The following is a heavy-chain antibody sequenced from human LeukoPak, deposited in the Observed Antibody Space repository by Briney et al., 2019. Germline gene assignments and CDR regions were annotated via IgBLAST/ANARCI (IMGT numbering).Heavy chain of an antibody. V-gene: IGHV1-58*02. D-gene: IGHD3-22*01. CDR1: RFTFTSSA. CDR2: IVDGSGNT. Sequence: SVKVSSKASRFTFTSSAMQWVRQARGQRLEWIGWIVDGSGNTNYAQKFQDRVTITRDMSTSTAYMELSSLRSEDTAVYYCAAGLGYGSSGYIPSYYYYGMDVWGQGTTVTVSS. J-gene: IGHJ6*02. CDR3: AAGLGYGSSGYIPSYYYYGMDV.